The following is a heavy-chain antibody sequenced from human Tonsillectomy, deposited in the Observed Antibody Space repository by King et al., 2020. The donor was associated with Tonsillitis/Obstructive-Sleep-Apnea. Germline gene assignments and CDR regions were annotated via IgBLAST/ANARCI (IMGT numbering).Heavy chain of an antibody. CDR3: ARFFDTWSGYSYYYMDV. D-gene: IGHD3-3*01. CDR1: GYSFTSYW. V-gene: IGHV5-10-1*01. J-gene: IGHJ6*03. CDR2: IDPSDSYT. Sequence: QLVQSGAEVKKPGESLRISCKGSGYSFTSYWISWVRQMPGKGLEWMGRIDPSDSYTNYSPSFQGHVTTPADKSISTAYLQWSSLKASDTAMYYCARFFDTWSGYSYYYMDVWGKGTTVTVSS.